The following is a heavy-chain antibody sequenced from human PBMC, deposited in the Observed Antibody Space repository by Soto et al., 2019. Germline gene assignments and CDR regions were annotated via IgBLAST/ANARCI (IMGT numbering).Heavy chain of an antibody. CDR2: IFYTDGA. D-gene: IGHD2-8*01. J-gene: IGHJ4*02. V-gene: IGHV4-4*02. CDR1: GASISSNHW. CDR3: GRNGASNVDY. Sequence: QVQLQESGPGLVEPSGTLSLTCAVSGASISSNHWCSWVRQPPGEVLQWIGEIFYTDGANYTPSHQRRVAISVATAKNQCSLKLTSRTAADTAICYCGRNGASNVDYWRQGTLVTVSS.